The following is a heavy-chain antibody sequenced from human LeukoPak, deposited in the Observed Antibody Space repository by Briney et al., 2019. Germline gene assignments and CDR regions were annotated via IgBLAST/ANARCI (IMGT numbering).Heavy chain of an antibody. D-gene: IGHD6-19*01. CDR2: IKEDESEK. J-gene: IGHJ3*02. CDR3: ARGILGYSIGTDAFDI. CDR1: GFTFSSYW. Sequence: GGSLRLSCAASGFTFSSYWMSWVRQAPGRGLEWLANIKEDESEKYYVDSVKGRFTVSRDNAKNSMYLQMNSLRAEDTAVYYCARGILGYSIGTDAFDIWGQGTMVTVSS. V-gene: IGHV3-7*01.